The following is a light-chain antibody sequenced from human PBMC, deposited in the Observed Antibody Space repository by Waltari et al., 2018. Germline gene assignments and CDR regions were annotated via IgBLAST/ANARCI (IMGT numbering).Light chain of an antibody. V-gene: IGKV1-17*01. J-gene: IGKJ4*01. CDR1: PGISSY. CDR3: LQHNSYPLT. CDR2: AAT. Sequence: DIQMTQSPSSLSASVGDTVTITCRASPGISSYLNWFQQKPGKAPKLLIYAATSLQSGVPSRFSGSGSGTEFTLTISSLQPEDFAAYYCLQHNSYPLTFGGGTKVEIK.